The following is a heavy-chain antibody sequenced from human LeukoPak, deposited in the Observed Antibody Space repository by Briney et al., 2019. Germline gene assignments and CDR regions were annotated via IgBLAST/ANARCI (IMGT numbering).Heavy chain of an antibody. J-gene: IGHJ4*02. D-gene: IGHD6-19*01. CDR3: AKDRLSSGWSPYFDY. CDR1: GFTFDDYA. V-gene: IGHV3-9*01. CDR2: ISWNSGSI. Sequence: SLRLSCAASGFTFDDYAMHWVRQAPGKGLEWASGISWNSGSIGYADSVKGRFTISRDNAKNSLYLQMNSLRAEDTALYYCAKDRLSSGWSPYFDYWGQGTLVTVSS.